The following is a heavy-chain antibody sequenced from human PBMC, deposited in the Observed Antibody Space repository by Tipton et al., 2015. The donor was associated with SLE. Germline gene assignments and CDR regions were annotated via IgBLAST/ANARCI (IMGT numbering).Heavy chain of an antibody. CDR2: INHSGST. V-gene: IGHV4-34*01. Sequence: TLSLTCAVYGGSFSGYYWNWIRQPPGRGLEWIGEINHSGSTNYNPSLKSRVTISVDTSKNQFSLKLSSVTAADTAVYYCARAPGQLWPWDYWGQGTLVTVSS. J-gene: IGHJ4*02. D-gene: IGHD5-18*01. CDR1: GGSFSGYY. CDR3: ARAPGQLWPWDY.